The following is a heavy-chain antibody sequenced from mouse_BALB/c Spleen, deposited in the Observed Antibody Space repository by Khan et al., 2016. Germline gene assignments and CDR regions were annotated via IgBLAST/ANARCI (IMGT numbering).Heavy chain of an antibody. CDR1: GYTFTNYG. Sequence: QIQLVQSGPELKKPGKTVKISCKASGYTFTNYGMNWVKQAPGKGLKWMGWINTYSGESTYADDFKGRFAFSLETSANPAYLQINNLKNEDTATXVCDIYRYSYGSSRYFDVWGAGTTVTVSS. J-gene: IGHJ1*01. D-gene: IGHD1-1*01. CDR3: DIYRYSYGSSRYFDV. V-gene: IGHV9-3-1*01. CDR2: INTYSGES.